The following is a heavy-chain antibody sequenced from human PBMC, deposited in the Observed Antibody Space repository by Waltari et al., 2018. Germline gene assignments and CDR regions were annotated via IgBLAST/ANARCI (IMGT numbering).Heavy chain of an antibody. J-gene: IGHJ3*01. CDR1: GFTFSSDA. Sequence: QVQLVESGGGVVQPGRSLRLTCAASGFTFSSDAMHWVRQAPGNGLEWVAVISYDGSNKYYADSVKGRFTISRDNSKNTLYLQMNSLRAEDTAVYYCARDPAFGAFDFWGQGTVVTVSS. CDR2: ISYDGSNK. CDR3: ARDPAFGAFDF. D-gene: IGHD3-10*01. V-gene: IGHV3-30*01.